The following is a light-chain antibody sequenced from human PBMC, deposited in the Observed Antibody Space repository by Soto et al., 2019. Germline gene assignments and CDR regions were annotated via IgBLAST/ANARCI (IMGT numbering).Light chain of an antibody. V-gene: IGLV2-14*01. CDR2: EVS. J-gene: IGLJ3*02. CDR3: SSYTSSSTRV. CDR1: SSDVGGYNY. Sequence: QSVLTQPASVSGSPGQSITISCTGTSSDVGGYNYVSWYQQHPGKAPKLMIYEVSNRPSGVSNRVSGSKSGNTPSLTISGLQAEDEADYYCSSYTSSSTRVFGGGTKLTVL.